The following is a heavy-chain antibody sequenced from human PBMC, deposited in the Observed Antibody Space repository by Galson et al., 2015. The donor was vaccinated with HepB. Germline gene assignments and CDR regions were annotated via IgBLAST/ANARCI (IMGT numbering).Heavy chain of an antibody. Sequence: SLRLSCAASGFTFSSYAMSWVRQAPGKGLEWVSAISGSGGSTYYADSVKGRFTISRDNSKNTLYLQMNSLRAEDTAVYYCWSSAGNGDARGAFDIWGQGTMVTVSS. CDR3: WSSAGNGDARGAFDI. J-gene: IGHJ3*02. CDR2: ISGSGGST. D-gene: IGHD6-13*01. V-gene: IGHV3-23*01. CDR1: GFTFSSYA.